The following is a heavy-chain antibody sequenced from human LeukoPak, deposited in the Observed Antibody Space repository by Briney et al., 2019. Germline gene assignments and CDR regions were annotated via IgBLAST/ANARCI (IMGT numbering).Heavy chain of an antibody. CDR1: GFTFSSYW. CDR2: IKQDGSEK. CDR3: ARAKGQGYCSGGSCYSSVAFDI. J-gene: IGHJ3*02. V-gene: IGHV3-7*03. D-gene: IGHD2-15*01. Sequence: GGSLRLSCAASGFTFSSYWMSWVRQAPGKGLEWVANIKQDGSEKYYVDSVKGRSTISRDNAKNSLYLQMNSLRAEDTAVYYCARAKGQGYCSGGSCYSSVAFDIWGQGTMVTVSS.